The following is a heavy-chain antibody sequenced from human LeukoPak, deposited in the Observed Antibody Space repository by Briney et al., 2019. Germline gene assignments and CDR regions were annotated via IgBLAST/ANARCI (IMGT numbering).Heavy chain of an antibody. CDR2: INHSGST. CDR1: GGSFSGYY. Sequence: KPSETLSLTCAVYGGSFSGYYWSWIRQPPGKGLEWIGEINHSGSTNYNPSLKSRVTISVDTSKNQSALKLSSVTAADTAVYYCARGPALLWFGEFRGGQGTLVTVSS. J-gene: IGHJ4*02. D-gene: IGHD3-10*01. CDR3: ARGPALLWFGEFR. V-gene: IGHV4-34*01.